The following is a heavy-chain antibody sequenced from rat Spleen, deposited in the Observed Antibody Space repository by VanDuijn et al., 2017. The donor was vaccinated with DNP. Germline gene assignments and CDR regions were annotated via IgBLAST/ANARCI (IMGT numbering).Heavy chain of an antibody. J-gene: IGHJ1*01. D-gene: IGHD1-4*01. Sequence: QVQLQQSGAELAKPGSSVMISCRASGYTFTTYYIGWIKQTTRQGLEYIGYINTGSGGTNYNEKCRGKATLTVDTSSSTAFMQLSSLTPDDSAVYYCARRRLPYWYFDFWGPGTMVTVSS. V-gene: IGHV1-43*01. CDR1: GYTFTTYY. CDR2: INTGSGGT. CDR3: ARRRLPYWYFDF.